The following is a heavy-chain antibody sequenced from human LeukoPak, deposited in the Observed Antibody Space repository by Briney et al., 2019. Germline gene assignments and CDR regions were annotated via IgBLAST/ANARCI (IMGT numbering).Heavy chain of an antibody. J-gene: IGHJ4*02. Sequence: GGSLRLSCAASGFTFSSYAMHWVRQAPGKGLEGGAVISYDGSNKYYADSVKGRFTISRDNSKNTLYLQMNSLRAEDTAVYYCARAPALQFPLDYWGQGTLVTVSS. CDR2: ISYDGSNK. V-gene: IGHV3-30*04. CDR3: ARAPALQFPLDY. CDR1: GFTFSSYA.